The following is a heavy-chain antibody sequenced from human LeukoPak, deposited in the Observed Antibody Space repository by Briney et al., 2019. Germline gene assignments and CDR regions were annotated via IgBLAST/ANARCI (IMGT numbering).Heavy chain of an antibody. CDR3: ASDRFSSGDF. CDR2: IKQGGSQK. V-gene: IGHV3-7*01. Sequence: GGSLRLSCVASGFSFSNYWMSWVRQAPGKGLEWVANIKQGGSQKNYVDSVKVRFTISRDNAKNSLYLQMNSLRAEDTAVYYCASDRFSSGDFWGQGTLVAVSS. D-gene: IGHD6-19*01. J-gene: IGHJ4*02. CDR1: GFSFSNYW.